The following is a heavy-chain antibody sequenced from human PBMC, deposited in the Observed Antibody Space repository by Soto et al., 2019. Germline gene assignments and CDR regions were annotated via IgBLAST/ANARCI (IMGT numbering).Heavy chain of an antibody. CDR1: RYSFTSYW. CDR3: ARPGGYGDYASDY. J-gene: IGHJ4*02. Sequence: GESLNISCKGSRYSFTSYWISLVRQMPGKGLEWMGRIDPSDSYTNYSPSFQGHVTISADKSSSTAYLQWSSLKASDTAMYYCARPGGYGDYASDYWGQGTLVTVSS. D-gene: IGHD4-17*01. CDR2: IDPSDSYT. V-gene: IGHV5-10-1*01.